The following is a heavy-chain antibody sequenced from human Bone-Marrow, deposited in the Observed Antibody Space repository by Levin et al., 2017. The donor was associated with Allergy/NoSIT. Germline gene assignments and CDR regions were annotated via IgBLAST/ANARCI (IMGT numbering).Heavy chain of an antibody. Sequence: GASVKVSCKASRGTFNSYTITWVRQAPGQGLEWMGRIIPVLDIANYGQQFQGRLTITADKSTNTAYMDLSSLRSEDTAVYYCASDQISGSCTNPHCYSWDFDNWGQGTLVTVSS. J-gene: IGHJ4*02. CDR2: IIPVLDIA. D-gene: IGHD2-8*01. V-gene: IGHV1-69*02. CDR1: RGTFNSYT. CDR3: ASDQISGSCTNPHCYSWDFDN.